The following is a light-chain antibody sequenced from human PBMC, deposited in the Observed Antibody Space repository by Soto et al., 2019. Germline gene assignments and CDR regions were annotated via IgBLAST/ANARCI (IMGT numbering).Light chain of an antibody. Sequence: QSVLTQSPSASGAPGQTVTISCSGARSNIGTYYVYWYQQLPGAAPKLLISRDNQRPPGVSDRFSGSKSGTSASLAISGLRSEDEADYYCAAWDDSLSGSVEFGGGTKLTVL. V-gene: IGLV1-47*01. CDR1: RSNIGTYY. CDR3: AAWDDSLSGSVE. CDR2: RDN. J-gene: IGLJ3*02.